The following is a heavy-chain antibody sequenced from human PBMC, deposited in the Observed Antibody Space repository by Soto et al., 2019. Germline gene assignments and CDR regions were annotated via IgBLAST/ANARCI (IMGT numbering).Heavy chain of an antibody. CDR2: INHSGST. Sequence: PSDTLSLTCSVSGDSISNSRFYWAWILQPPGEGLEWIGEINHSGSTNYNPSLKSRVTISVDTSKNQFSLKLTSVTAADTAVYYCARDKITGLFDYWGQGTLVTVSS. V-gene: IGHV4-39*07. CDR1: GDSISNSRFY. D-gene: IGHD2-8*02. J-gene: IGHJ4*02. CDR3: ARDKITGLFDY.